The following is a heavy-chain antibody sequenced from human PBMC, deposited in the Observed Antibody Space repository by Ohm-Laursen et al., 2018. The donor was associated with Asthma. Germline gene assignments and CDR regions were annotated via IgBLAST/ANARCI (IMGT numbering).Heavy chain of an antibody. D-gene: IGHD3-22*01. V-gene: IGHV4-61*01. CDR2: VSYSGST. CDR1: GDSVSSGTHY. Sequence: SDTLSLTCTVSGDSVSSGTHYWSWIRQPPGKGLEWIGYVSYSGSTNYNPSLKSRVTISADTSKNQFSLNLTPVTAADTAVYYCARGTFYYESTGYYFFDHWGQGALVTVSS. J-gene: IGHJ4*02. CDR3: ARGTFYYESTGYYFFDH.